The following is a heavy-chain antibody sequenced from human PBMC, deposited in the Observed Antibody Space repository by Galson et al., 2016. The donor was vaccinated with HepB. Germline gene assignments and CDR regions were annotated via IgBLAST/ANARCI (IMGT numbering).Heavy chain of an antibody. CDR3: ARANYDVVSGHPQGYDY. J-gene: IGHJ4*02. Sequence: QSGAEVTTPGESLKISCKTSGHTFSNYWIAWVRQMPGKGLEWMGIIYPDDSDARYSPSFQGQVTFSGDRSIDTAYLQWSSLKASDSAMYFCARANYDVVSGHPQGYDYWGQGTLVTVSS. CDR1: GHTFSNYW. CDR2: IYPDDSDA. D-gene: IGHD3-10*02. V-gene: IGHV5-51*01.